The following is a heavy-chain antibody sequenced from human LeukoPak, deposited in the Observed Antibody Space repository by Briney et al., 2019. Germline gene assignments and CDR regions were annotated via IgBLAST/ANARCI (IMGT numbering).Heavy chain of an antibody. J-gene: IGHJ1*01. CDR1: GYSFTSYW. CDR3: ARQISMVRGVLDFQH. CDR2: IYPGDSDT. D-gene: IGHD3-10*01. V-gene: IGHV5-51*01. Sequence: GESLKISCKGSGYSFTSYWIGWVRQMPGKGLEWMGIIYPGDSDTRYSPSFQGQVTISADKSISTAYLQWSSLKASDTAMYYCARQISMVRGVLDFQHWGQGTLVTVSS.